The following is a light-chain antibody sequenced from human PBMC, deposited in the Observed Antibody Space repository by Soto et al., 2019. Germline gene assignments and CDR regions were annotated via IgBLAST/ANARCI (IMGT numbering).Light chain of an antibody. CDR3: QQYSTLPHT. CDR1: QSVTNRY. Sequence: ENVLTQSPGILSLSPGERATLSCRATQSVTNRYFAWYQQKPGQAPRLLIYGISSRATDIPDRFSGSGSGTDFTLTISRLEPEDFVVYYCQQYSTLPHTFCQGTKRAVK. V-gene: IGKV3-20*01. CDR2: GIS. J-gene: IGKJ2*01.